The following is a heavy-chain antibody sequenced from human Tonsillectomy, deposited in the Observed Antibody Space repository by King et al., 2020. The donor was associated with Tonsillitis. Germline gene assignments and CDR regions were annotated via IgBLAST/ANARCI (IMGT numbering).Heavy chain of an antibody. V-gene: IGHV1-46*01. D-gene: IGHD6-19*01. Sequence: QLVQSGAEVKKPGASVKVSCKASGYTFTSYYMHWVRQAPGQGLEWMGIINPSGGSTSYAQKFQGRVTMTRDTSTSTVYMELSSLRSEDTAVYYCARVGPGSGYSSGWFLFWGQGTLVTVSS. J-gene: IGHJ4*02. CDR3: ARVGPGSGYSSGWFLF. CDR1: GYTFTSYY. CDR2: INPSGGST.